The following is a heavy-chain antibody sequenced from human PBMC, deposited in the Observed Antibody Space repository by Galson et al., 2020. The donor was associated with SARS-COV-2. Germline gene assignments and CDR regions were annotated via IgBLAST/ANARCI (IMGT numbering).Heavy chain of an antibody. Sequence: GESLKISCAASGFTFSSYGMHSVRQAPGKGLEWVAFIRYDGSNKYYADSVKGRFTISRDNSKNTLYLQMNSLRAEDTAVYYCASPLITGYSSSRVDYWGQGTLVTVSS. D-gene: IGHD6-13*01. V-gene: IGHV3-30*02. CDR2: IRYDGSNK. CDR1: GFTFSSYG. J-gene: IGHJ4*02. CDR3: ASPLITGYSSSRVDY.